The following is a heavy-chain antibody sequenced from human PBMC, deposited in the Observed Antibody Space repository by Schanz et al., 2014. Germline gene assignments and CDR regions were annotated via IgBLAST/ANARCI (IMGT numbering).Heavy chain of an antibody. CDR3: ARNRGSGGQNWYFDL. Sequence: EVQLLESGGGLVQPGGSLRLSCSTSGFNFADCAMSWFRQAPGKGLEWVSAISGSGGSTYYADSVKGRFTISRDNTKNSLFLQLNSLRADDTAVYYCARNRGSGGQNWYFDLWGRGTLVTVSS. CDR1: GFNFADCA. D-gene: IGHD1-26*01. V-gene: IGHV3-23*01. CDR2: ISGSGGST. J-gene: IGHJ2*01.